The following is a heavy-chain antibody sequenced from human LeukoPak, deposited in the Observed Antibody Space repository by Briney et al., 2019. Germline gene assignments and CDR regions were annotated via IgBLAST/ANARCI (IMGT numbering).Heavy chain of an antibody. CDR2: MNPKSGNT. J-gene: IGHJ4*02. D-gene: IGHD5-24*01. V-gene: IGHV1-8*01. Sequence: ASVKVSCRTSGYTFTTHDINWVRQATGQALEWMGWMNPKSGNTGYAQKFQGRVTMTRNTSISTAYMELSSLRSEDTAVYYCAWRDGYSFDFWGKGTLVTVSS. CDR1: GYTFTTHD. CDR3: AWRDGYSFDF.